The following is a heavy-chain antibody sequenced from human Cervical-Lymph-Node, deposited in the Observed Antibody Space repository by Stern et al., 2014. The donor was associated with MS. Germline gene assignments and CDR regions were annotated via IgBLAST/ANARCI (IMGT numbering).Heavy chain of an antibody. Sequence: VQLVESGAEVKKPGASVKVSCEASGYTFTSNGITWMRQAPGQGLEWVGGISAYNGDTKHAQKLQGRVTMTTDTSTSTAYMELRSLRSDDTAVYYCARDSHDYYRYGMDVWGQGTTVTVSS. J-gene: IGHJ6*02. CDR1: GYTFTSNG. CDR2: ISAYNGDT. V-gene: IGHV1-18*04. CDR3: ARDSHDYYRYGMDV.